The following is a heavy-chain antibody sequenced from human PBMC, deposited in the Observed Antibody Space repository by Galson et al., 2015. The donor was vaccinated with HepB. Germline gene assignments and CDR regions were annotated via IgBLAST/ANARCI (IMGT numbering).Heavy chain of an antibody. CDR2: ISAAGSR. D-gene: IGHD3-22*01. J-gene: IGHJ5*02. V-gene: IGHV3-66*02. CDR3: ARRGGTNYYGHLS. Sequence: SLRLSCAASGFTVSNTYMTWVRQAPGKGLEWVSVISAAGSRYYADSVKGRFTISRDDSKNTLYLQMNTLRREDTAVYYCARRGGTNYYGHLSWGQGTLVTVSS. CDR1: GFTVSNTY.